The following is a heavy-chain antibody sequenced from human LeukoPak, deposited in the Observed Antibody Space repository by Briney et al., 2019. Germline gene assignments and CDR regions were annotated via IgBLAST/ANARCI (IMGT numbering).Heavy chain of an antibody. J-gene: IGHJ4*02. CDR3: ARGAGSSWYFYFDY. CDR1: GFTFSNYW. Sequence: GGSLRLSRAASGFTFSNYWMSWVRQVPGKGLEWVSGIKWDGGSTGYADSVKGRFTISRDNAKNSLYLQMNSLRVEDTAVYHCARGAGSSWYFYFDYWGQGTLVTVSS. D-gene: IGHD6-13*01. CDR2: IKWDGGST. V-gene: IGHV3-20*01.